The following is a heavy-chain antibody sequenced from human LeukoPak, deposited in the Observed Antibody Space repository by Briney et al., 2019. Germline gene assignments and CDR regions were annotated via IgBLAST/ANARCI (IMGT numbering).Heavy chain of an antibody. Sequence: GASVKVSCKASGYIFTNYYMHWVRQAPGQGLEWMGTINPSGGSTTYAQKFQGRVTMTRDTSTSTVYMELSSLRSEDTAVYYCARDHGSAYYRAPRHWGQGTLSLSPQ. CDR1: GYIFTNYY. V-gene: IGHV1-46*01. CDR2: INPSGGST. CDR3: ARDHGSAYYRAPRH. J-gene: IGHJ4*02. D-gene: IGHD3-10*01.